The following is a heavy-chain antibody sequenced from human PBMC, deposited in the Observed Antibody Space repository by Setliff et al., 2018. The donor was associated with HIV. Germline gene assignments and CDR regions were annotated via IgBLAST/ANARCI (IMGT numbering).Heavy chain of an antibody. D-gene: IGHD2-15*01. Sequence: KASETLSLTCTVSGDSIISGDYYWSWIRQSPGKGLEWIGHIHYKGNIDYNASLKSRLAISSDTSKNQFSLNLSSAIAADTAIYFCARFTVVVFGAGEPSWFDPWGQGILVTVSS. CDR1: GDSIISGDYY. J-gene: IGHJ5*02. CDR3: ARFTVVVFGAGEPSWFDP. CDR2: IHYKGNI. V-gene: IGHV4-30-4*08.